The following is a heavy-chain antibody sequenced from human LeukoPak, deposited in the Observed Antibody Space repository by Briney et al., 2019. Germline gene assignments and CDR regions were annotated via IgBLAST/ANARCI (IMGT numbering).Heavy chain of an antibody. CDR3: ASEEVMITFGGVIGRRYYFDY. J-gene: IGHJ4*02. CDR2: IYYSGST. Sequence: SETLSLTCTVSGGSISSYYWSWIRQPPGKGLEWIGYIYYSGSTNYNPSLKSRVTISVDTSKNQFSLKLSSVTAADTAVYYCASEEVMITFGGVIGRRYYFDYWGQGTLVTVSS. V-gene: IGHV4-59*12. CDR1: GGSISSYY. D-gene: IGHD3-16*02.